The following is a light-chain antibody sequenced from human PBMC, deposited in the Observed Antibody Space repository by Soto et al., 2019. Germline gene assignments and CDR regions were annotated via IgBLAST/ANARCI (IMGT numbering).Light chain of an antibody. CDR3: ATWDDSLDVHV. Sequence: QSVLTQPPSASGTPGQTITISCSGGSSNIGINTVSWYEHLPGTAPRHLIFGNNQRPSWVPDRFSGSKSGTPAALAISWRLSAEEADDYCATWDDSLDVHVFGTGTKLTVL. CDR2: GNN. CDR1: SSNIGINT. J-gene: IGLJ1*01. V-gene: IGLV1-44*01.